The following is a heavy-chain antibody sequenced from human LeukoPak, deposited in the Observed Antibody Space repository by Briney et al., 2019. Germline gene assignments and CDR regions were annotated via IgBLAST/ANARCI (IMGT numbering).Heavy chain of an antibody. CDR1: GGSFSGYY. CDR2: INHSGST. D-gene: IGHD5-18*01. CDR3: VREGYSYGPADY. Sequence: SETLSLTCAVYGGSFSGYYWSWIRQPPGKGLEWIGEINHSGSTNYNPSLKSRVTISVDTSKNQFSLKLSSVTAADTAVYYCVREGYSYGPADYWGQGTLVTVSS. J-gene: IGHJ4*02. V-gene: IGHV4-34*01.